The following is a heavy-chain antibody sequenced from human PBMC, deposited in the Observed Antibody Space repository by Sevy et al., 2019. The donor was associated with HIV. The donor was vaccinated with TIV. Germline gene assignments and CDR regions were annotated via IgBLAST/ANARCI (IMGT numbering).Heavy chain of an antibody. D-gene: IGHD6-13*01. CDR3: AREGDQQPFDY. CDR2: TRGRGGMT. J-gene: IGHJ4*02. V-gene: IGHV3-23*01. Sequence: GGSLRLSCAASGFTFSTYAMNWVRQAPGKGLGWVSATRGRGGMTYYADSVKGRFTISRDNSKNTLYLQMNSLRAEDTAVYYCAREGDQQPFDYWGQGTLVTVSS. CDR1: GFTFSTYA.